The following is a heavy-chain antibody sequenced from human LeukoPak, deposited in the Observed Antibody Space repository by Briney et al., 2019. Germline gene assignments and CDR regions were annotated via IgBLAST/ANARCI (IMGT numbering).Heavy chain of an antibody. J-gene: IGHJ4*02. Sequence: GGSLRLSCAASGFTFSSYEMNWVRQAPGKGLEWVSYISSSGSTIYYADSVKGRFTISRDNAKNSLYLQMNSLRAEDTAVYYCARGVAYYYGSGSYEYYFDYWGQGTLVTVSS. CDR1: GFTFSSYE. V-gene: IGHV3-48*03. CDR3: ARGVAYYYGSGSYEYYFDY. D-gene: IGHD3-10*01. CDR2: ISSSGSTI.